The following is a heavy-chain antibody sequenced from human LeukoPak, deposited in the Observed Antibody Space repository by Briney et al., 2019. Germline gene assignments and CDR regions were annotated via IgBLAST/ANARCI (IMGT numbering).Heavy chain of an antibody. CDR2: IYYSGST. J-gene: IGHJ4*02. V-gene: IGHV4-59*01. Sequence: SETLSLTCTVSGGSISSYYWSWLRQPPGKGLEWIGYIYYSGSTNYNPSLKSRVTISVDTSKNQFSLKLSSVTAADTAVYYCARASRFLEWFLDYWGQGTLVTVSS. CDR1: GGSISSYY. CDR3: ARASRFLEWFLDY. D-gene: IGHD3-3*01.